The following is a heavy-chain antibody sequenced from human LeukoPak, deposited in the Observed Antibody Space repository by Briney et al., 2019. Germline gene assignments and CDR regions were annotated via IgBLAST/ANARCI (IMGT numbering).Heavy chain of an antibody. Sequence: SGGSLRLSCAASGFTLRSYGMNWVRQAPGKGLEWVSYISTSSYYIYYADSVKGRFTISRDDAKNSLYLQMHSLRTEDTAVYYCARDASGSSTGLIDSRGQGTLVTVSS. CDR3: ARDASGSSTGLIDS. J-gene: IGHJ4*02. CDR1: GFTLRSYG. D-gene: IGHD1-26*01. CDR2: ISTSSYYI. V-gene: IGHV3-21*01.